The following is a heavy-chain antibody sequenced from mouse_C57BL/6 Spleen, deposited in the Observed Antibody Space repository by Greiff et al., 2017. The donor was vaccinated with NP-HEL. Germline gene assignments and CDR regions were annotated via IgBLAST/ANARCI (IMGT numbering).Heavy chain of an antibody. Sequence: EVQVVESGGDLVKPGGSLKLSCAASGFTFSSYGMSWVRQTPDKRLEWVATISSGGSYTYYPDSVKGRFTISRDNAKNTLYLQMSSLKSEDTAMYYCARHGLITTVVGYAMDYWGQGTSVTVSS. CDR3: ARHGLITTVVGYAMDY. D-gene: IGHD1-1*01. J-gene: IGHJ4*01. CDR1: GFTFSSYG. V-gene: IGHV5-6*01. CDR2: ISSGGSYT.